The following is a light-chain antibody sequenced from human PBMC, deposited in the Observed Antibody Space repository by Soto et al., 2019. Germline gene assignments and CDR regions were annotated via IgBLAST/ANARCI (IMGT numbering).Light chain of an antibody. Sequence: SYELTQPPSVSVSPGQTARITCSGDALPKQYAYWYQQKPGQAPVLVIYKDSDRPSGIPERFSGSSSGTTVTLTISGVQAEDEADYYCQSADSSGTYVLFGGGTKVTVL. CDR2: KDS. J-gene: IGLJ2*01. V-gene: IGLV3-25*03. CDR1: ALPKQY. CDR3: QSADSSGTYVL.